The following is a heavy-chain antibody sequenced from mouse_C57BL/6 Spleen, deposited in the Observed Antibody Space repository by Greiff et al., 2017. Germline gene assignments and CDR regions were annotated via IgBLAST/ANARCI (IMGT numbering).Heavy chain of an antibody. D-gene: IGHD2-1*01. CDR2: ISSGSSTI. CDR1: GFTFSDYG. J-gene: IGHJ4*01. Sequence: EVQLVESGGGLVKPGGSLKLSCAASGFTFSDYGMHWVRQAPEKGLEWVAYISSGSSTIYYADTVKGRFTISRDNAKNTLFLQMTSLRSEDTAMYYCARQGNYDAMDYWGQGTSVTVSS. V-gene: IGHV5-17*01. CDR3: ARQGNYDAMDY.